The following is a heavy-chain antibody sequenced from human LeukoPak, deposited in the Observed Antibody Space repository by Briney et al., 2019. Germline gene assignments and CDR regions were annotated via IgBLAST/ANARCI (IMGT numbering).Heavy chain of an antibody. D-gene: IGHD2-15*01. J-gene: IGHJ4*02. CDR1: GFTFTSYW. Sequence: EGSLRLSCAASGFTFTSYWMGWVRQAPGKGLEWVANIKQDGSEKYYVDSVKGRFTISRDNAKNSVDLQMNSLRVEDTAVYYCARGIWVAFRGQGALVTVSS. V-gene: IGHV3-7*01. CDR2: IKQDGSEK. CDR3: ARGIWVAF.